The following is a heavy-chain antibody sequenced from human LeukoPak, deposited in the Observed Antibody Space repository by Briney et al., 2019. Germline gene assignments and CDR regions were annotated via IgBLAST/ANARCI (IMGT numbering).Heavy chain of an antibody. CDR2: INSDGSEG. Sequence: GGSLRLSCAVPGFTFSGFWMSWSRQAPGKGLEWVASINSDGSEGYYADVVKGRFTISRDNAKNTLYLQMNSLRAEDTAVYYCAKDLSKWLASDAFDIWGQGTMVTVSS. CDR1: GFTFSGFW. J-gene: IGHJ3*02. CDR3: AKDLSKWLASDAFDI. D-gene: IGHD6-19*01. V-gene: IGHV3-7*03.